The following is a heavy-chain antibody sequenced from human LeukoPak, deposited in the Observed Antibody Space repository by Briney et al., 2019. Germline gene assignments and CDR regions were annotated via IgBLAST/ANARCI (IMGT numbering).Heavy chain of an antibody. D-gene: IGHD2-15*01. J-gene: IGHJ4*02. V-gene: IGHV3-53*01. CDR3: ASGYCSGDSCYGVDY. CDR1: GFALSSNY. CDR2: IYSGGRT. Sequence: PGGSLRLSCAASGFALSSNYMSWVRQAPGKGLEWVSLIYSGGRTYYADSLKGRFTISRDNSKNTVYLQMDSLRAEDTAVYYCASGYCSGDSCYGVDYWGQGTLVTVSS.